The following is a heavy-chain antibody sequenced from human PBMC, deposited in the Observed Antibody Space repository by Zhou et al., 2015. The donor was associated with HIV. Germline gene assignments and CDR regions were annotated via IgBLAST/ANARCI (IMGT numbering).Heavy chain of an antibody. D-gene: IGHD3-9*01. CDR2: IIPIFGTA. V-gene: IGHV1-69*06. Sequence: QVQLVQSGAEVKKPGSSVKVSCKASGGTFSSYAISWVRQAPGQGLEWMGGIIPIFGTANYAQKFQGRVTITADKSTSTAYMELSSLRSEDTAVYYCGGDILTGPTYYYYGMDVWGQGTTVTVSS. J-gene: IGHJ6*02. CDR1: GGTFSSYA. CDR3: GGDILTGPTYYYYGMDV.